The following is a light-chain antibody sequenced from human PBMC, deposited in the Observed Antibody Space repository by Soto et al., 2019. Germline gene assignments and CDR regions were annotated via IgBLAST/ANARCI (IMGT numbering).Light chain of an antibody. J-gene: IGLJ2*01. Sequence: QSVLTQPPSASGTPRQMVTISCSGSSSNIGSNTVNWYQQLPGMAPKLLIYNNSQRPSGVPDRFSGSKSGTSASLAISGLQSEDEADYYCAAWDDSLRGLEFGGGTKLTVL. V-gene: IGLV1-44*01. CDR3: AAWDDSLRGLE. CDR1: SSNIGSNT. CDR2: NNS.